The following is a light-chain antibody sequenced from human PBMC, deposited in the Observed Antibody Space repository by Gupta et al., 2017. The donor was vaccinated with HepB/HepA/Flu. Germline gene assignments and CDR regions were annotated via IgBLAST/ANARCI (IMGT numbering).Light chain of an antibody. J-gene: IGLJ3*02. CDR1: SSNIGGSS. Sequence: QSVLIQPTSASGTPGQRVTISCSGSSSNIGGSSVNWYQQFPGTAPQLLIYNNIQRPSGVPDRFSGSKSGTSASLAISGLQSDDEGDYYCAAWDGSLHGWVFGGGTKLTVL. CDR3: AAWDGSLHGWV. V-gene: IGLV1-44*01. CDR2: NNI.